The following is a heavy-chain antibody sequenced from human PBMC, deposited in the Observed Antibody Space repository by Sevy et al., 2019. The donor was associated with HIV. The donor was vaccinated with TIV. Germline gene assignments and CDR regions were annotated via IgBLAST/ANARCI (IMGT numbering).Heavy chain of an antibody. V-gene: IGHV3-30-3*01. CDR1: GFTFNFFS. D-gene: IGHD1-1*01. CDR2: ISFDGSNE. CDR3: ALERLSSAVVEYFHN. J-gene: IGHJ1*01. Sequence: GGSLRLSCAASGFTFNFFSMHWVRQAPGKGLEWVATISFDGSNEHYADSVKGRFTISRDNSKNSLFLQMNSLRADDSAVYYCALERLSSAVVEYFHNWGQGTLVTVSS.